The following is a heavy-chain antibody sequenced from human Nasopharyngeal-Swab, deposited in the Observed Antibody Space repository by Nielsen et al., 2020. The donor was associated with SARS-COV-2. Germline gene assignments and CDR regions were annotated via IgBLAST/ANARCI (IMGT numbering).Heavy chain of an antibody. CDR2: INPSGGST. CDR1: GYTFTSYY. Sequence: ASVKVSCKASGYTFTSYYMHWVRQAPGQGLEWMGIINPSGGSTSYAQKFQGRATMTRDTSTSTVYMELSSLRSEDTAVYYCASKPSSGYSDYYYYGMDVWGQGTTVTVSS. D-gene: IGHD6-19*01. J-gene: IGHJ6*02. V-gene: IGHV1-46*01. CDR3: ASKPSSGYSDYYYYGMDV.